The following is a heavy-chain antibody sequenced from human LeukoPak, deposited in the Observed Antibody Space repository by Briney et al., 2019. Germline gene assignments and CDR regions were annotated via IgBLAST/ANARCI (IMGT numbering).Heavy chain of an antibody. CDR3: AKGAKWGIAAAGTGWRIDY. D-gene: IGHD6-13*01. J-gene: IGHJ4*02. CDR1: GFTFSSYA. V-gene: IGHV3-30-3*01. CDR2: ISYDGSNK. Sequence: GRSLRLSCAASGFTFSSYAMHWVRQAPGKGLEWVAVISYDGSNKYYADSVKGRFTISRDNSKNTLYLQMNSLRAEDTAVYYCAKGAKWGIAAAGTGWRIDYWGQGTLVTVSS.